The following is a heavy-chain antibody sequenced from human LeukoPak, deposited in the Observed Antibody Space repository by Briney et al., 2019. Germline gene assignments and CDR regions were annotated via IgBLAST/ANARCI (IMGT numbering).Heavy chain of an antibody. J-gene: IGHJ4*02. CDR2: ISAANGNT. V-gene: IGHV1-18*01. Sequence: ASVKVSCKASGYTFISYGISWVRQAPGQGLEWMGWISAANGNTNYVQKVQGRVTMTTDTSTSTAYMELRSLRSDDTAVYYCARDHVYSGPTRGTYYHDTEIFDYWGQGTLVTVSS. CDR1: GYTFISYG. D-gene: IGHD3-22*01. CDR3: ARDHVYSGPTRGTYYHDTEIFDY.